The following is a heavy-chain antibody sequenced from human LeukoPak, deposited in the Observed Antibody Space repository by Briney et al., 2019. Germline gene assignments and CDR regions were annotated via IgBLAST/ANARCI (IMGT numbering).Heavy chain of an antibody. CDR1: GFTFSSYG. D-gene: IGHD3-3*01. J-gene: IGHJ4*02. CDR2: ISYDGSNK. V-gene: IGHV3-30*18. CDR3: AKDGGRYDFWSGTSNLDY. Sequence: GGSLRLSCAASGFTFSSYGMHWVRQAPGKGLEWVAVISYDGSNKYYADSVKGRFTISRDNSKNTLYLQMNSLRAEDTAVYYCAKDGGRYDFWSGTSNLDYWGQGTLVTVSS.